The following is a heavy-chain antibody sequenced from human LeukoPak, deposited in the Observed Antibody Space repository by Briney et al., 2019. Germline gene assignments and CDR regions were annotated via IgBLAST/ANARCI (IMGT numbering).Heavy chain of an antibody. CDR2: ISSTGHSK. CDR3: AKDMRQWLPHWYFDL. V-gene: IGHV3-23*01. J-gene: IGHJ2*01. CDR1: GFTFSNYA. D-gene: IGHD6-19*01. Sequence: GGSLRLSCAASGFTFSNYAMSWVRQAPGKGLEWVSVISSTGHSKHYADSVKGRFTISRDNSKNTLYLQMNSLRAEDTAVYYCAKDMRQWLPHWYFDLWGRGTLVTVTS.